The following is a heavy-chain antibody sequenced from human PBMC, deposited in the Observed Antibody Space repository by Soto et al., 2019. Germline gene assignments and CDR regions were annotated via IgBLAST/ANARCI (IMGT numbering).Heavy chain of an antibody. CDR3: ARVPSAGDHKIYFDY. J-gene: IGHJ4*02. D-gene: IGHD6-13*01. Sequence: QVQLVQSGAEVKKPGSSVKVSCKASGGTFSSYAISWVRQAPGQGLEWMGGIIPIFGTANYAQKFPGRVTITADESTSTAYMELSSLRSEDTAVYYCARVPSAGDHKIYFDYWGQGTLVTVSS. CDR2: IIPIFGTA. CDR1: GGTFSSYA. V-gene: IGHV1-69*01.